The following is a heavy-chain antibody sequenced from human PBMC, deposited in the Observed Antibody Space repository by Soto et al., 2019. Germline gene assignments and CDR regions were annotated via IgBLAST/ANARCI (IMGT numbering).Heavy chain of an antibody. D-gene: IGHD2-2*01. CDR2: INVYNGST. Sequence: ASVKVSCKASGYTFTNYGISWVRQAPGQGLEWMGWINVYNGSTKYAQKVQGRVTMTTDTSTSTAYMELRSLRSDDTAVYYCARGARLIGYCISTSCRYYYYGMDVWGQ. J-gene: IGHJ6*02. CDR3: ARGARLIGYCISTSCRYYYYGMDV. CDR1: GYTFTNYG. V-gene: IGHV1-18*01.